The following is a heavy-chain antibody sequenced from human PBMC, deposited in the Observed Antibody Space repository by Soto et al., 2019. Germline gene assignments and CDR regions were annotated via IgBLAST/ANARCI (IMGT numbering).Heavy chain of an antibody. Sequence: QVVQSGAEVKKPGSSVKVSCKASGGTFNRQAFSWVRQAPGQGLEWMGGFIPIFGTTDYSQKFQGRVTLTADEATSTAYMELSSLTSDDTAVYYWARVDSSMFEGGEWFDPWGQGTLVTVSS. D-gene: IGHD3-10*02. CDR1: GGTFNRQA. CDR2: FIPIFGTT. J-gene: IGHJ5*02. CDR3: ARVDSSMFEGGEWFDP. V-gene: IGHV1-69*12.